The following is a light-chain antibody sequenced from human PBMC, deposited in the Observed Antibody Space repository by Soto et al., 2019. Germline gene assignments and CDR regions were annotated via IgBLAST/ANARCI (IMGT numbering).Light chain of an antibody. Sequence: EIVMTQSPATLSVSPGERATLSCRASQSVSSNLAWYQQKPGQAPRLLIYSASTRATGIPARFSGSGSGTEFTLTISSLQSEDFVLYYCQQYNKWPRTFGQGTKVEIK. CDR3: QQYNKWPRT. CDR2: SAS. V-gene: IGKV3-15*01. CDR1: QSVSSN. J-gene: IGKJ1*01.